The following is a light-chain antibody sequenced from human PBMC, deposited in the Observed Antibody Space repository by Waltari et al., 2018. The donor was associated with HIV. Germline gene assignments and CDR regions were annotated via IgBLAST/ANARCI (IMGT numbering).Light chain of an antibody. CDR1: QSVGSP. V-gene: IGKV3-15*01. CDR2: DAS. Sequence: EIVMTQSPATLSVSPGERANLSCRATQSVGSPLAWYQQKPGQPPSLLIYDASTRATEIPARFSGSESGTEFTLTISSLQSEDFAVYYCQQYKDWPLTFGGGTKVDIK. CDR3: QQYKDWPLT. J-gene: IGKJ4*01.